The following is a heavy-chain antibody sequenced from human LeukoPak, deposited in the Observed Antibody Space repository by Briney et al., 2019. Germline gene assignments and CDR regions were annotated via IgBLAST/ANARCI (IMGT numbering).Heavy chain of an antibody. V-gene: IGHV3-11*01. J-gene: IGHJ4*02. CDR2: VGNGDNHI. CDR1: GFRVSDYY. CDR3: AREQWFRFDN. Sequence: GGSLRLSCAASGFRVSDYYTTWIRQSPGKGLEWVAVVGNGDNHIDHADSVKGRFTISRDDARNSVYLQMTSLRVEDTAIYYCAREQWFRFDNWGQGALVTVSS. D-gene: IGHD3-22*01.